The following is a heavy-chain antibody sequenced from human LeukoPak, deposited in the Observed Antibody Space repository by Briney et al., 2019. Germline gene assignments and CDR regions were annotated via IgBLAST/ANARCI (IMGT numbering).Heavy chain of an antibody. D-gene: IGHD2-8*01. J-gene: IGHJ6*03. CDR3: ARAYCCTTTCPRGYYHSSVDV. V-gene: IGHV1-2*02. CDR1: GYTFSDYY. Sequence: ASVKVSCKASGYTFSDYYIHWVRQAPGQGLEWMGWINPNSGGTDYAQKFHGRVTMTRDTSINTAYMDLSTLTSDDTAVYYCARAYCCTTTCPRGYYHSSVDVWGKGTTVTVSS. CDR2: INPNSGGT.